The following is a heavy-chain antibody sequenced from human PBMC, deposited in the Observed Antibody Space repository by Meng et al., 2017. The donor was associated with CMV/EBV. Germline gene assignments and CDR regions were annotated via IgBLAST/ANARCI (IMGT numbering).Heavy chain of an antibody. CDR2: INWNGGST. D-gene: IGHD3-22*01. Sequence: GESLKISCAASGFTFEDYGMSRVRQAPGKGLEWVSGINWNGGSTVYADSVKGRFTIPRDDAKNSLYLQMNSLSAEDTALYYCAGDFSAYDSSGFCAYYGMDVWGQGTTVTVSS. J-gene: IGHJ6*02. CDR3: AGDFSAYDSSGFCAYYGMDV. CDR1: GFTFEDYG. V-gene: IGHV3-20*04.